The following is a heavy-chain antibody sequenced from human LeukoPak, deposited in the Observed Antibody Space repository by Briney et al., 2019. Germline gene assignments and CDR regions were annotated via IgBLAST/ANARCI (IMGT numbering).Heavy chain of an antibody. CDR2: ISGSGGST. Sequence: GGSLRLSCAASGFTFSSYGITWVRQAPGKGLEWVSGISGSGGSTYYADSVKGRFTISRDNSKNTLYLQMNSLRAEDTAVYYCAKGSRYFDWAQDWGQGTLVTVSS. CDR3: AKGSRYFDWAQD. CDR1: GFTFSSYG. J-gene: IGHJ4*02. V-gene: IGHV3-23*01. D-gene: IGHD3-9*01.